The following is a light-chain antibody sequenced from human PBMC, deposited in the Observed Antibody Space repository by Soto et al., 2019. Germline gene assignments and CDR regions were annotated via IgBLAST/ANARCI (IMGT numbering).Light chain of an antibody. V-gene: IGKV1D-13*01. J-gene: IGKJ5*01. CDR3: QHYVNYPIT. CDR1: QGISTL. Sequence: AIQLTQSPSSLSASVGDRVTITCRASQGISTLLAWYQQKPGKAPKVLIYESSLLQSGVPSRFSGTGSETDFSLTITNLQPEDFATYYCQHYVNYPITFGQGTRLEI. CDR2: ESS.